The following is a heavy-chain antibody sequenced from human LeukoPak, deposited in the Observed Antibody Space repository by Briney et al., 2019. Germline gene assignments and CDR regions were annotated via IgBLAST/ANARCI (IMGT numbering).Heavy chain of an antibody. CDR3: ARDDCGDTCYPGGY. Sequence: ASVKVSCKASGYTFTHYVVHWVRQAPGQRPEWMGWIHGGNCDTKYSQNFQGRVTITRDTSASTAYMELSSLTSEDTALYYCARDDCGDTCYPGGYWGQGTLVTVSS. J-gene: IGHJ4*02. CDR2: IHGGNCDT. V-gene: IGHV1-3*01. CDR1: GYTFTHYV. D-gene: IGHD2-21*01.